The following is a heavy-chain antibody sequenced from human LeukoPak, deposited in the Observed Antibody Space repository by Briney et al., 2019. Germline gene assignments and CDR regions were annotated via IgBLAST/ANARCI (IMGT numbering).Heavy chain of an antibody. CDR1: GFTFSNYG. CDR2: IRYDGSNK. Sequence: GGSLRLSCAASGFTFSNYGMHWVRQAPGKGLEWVAFIRYDGSNKYYADSVKGRFTISRDNSKNTLYLQMNSLRAEDTAVYYCAKDGLGAARPSAFDIWGQGTMVTVSS. CDR3: AKDGLGAARPSAFDI. J-gene: IGHJ3*02. D-gene: IGHD6-6*01. V-gene: IGHV3-30*02.